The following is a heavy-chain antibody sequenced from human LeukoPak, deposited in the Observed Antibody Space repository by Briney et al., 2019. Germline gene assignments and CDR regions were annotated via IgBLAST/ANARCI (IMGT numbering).Heavy chain of an antibody. D-gene: IGHD3-10*01. V-gene: IGHV3-74*01. Sequence: PGGSLRLSCAASGFTFSSYWMHWVRQAPGKGLVWVSRINSDGSSTSYADSVKGRFTISRDNAKNTLYLQMNSLRAEDTAVYYCATAHLWFGACYWGQGTLVTVSS. CDR1: GFTFSSYW. CDR3: ATAHLWFGACY. CDR2: INSDGSST. J-gene: IGHJ4*02.